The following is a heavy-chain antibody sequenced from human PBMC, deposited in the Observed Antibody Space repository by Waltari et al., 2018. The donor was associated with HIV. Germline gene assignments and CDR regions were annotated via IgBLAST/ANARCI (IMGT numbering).Heavy chain of an antibody. Sequence: EVQLVESGGGLVQPGGSLRLSCAASGFTFTSYVITWVRQAPGKGLGLVSFFSSSSTINYADSLKGRFTISRDNAKNSLYLQMNSLRAEDTAVYYCARETYYYDSSGPYFDYWGQGTLVTVSS. D-gene: IGHD3-22*01. V-gene: IGHV3-48*01. CDR3: ARETYYYDSSGPYFDY. CDR2: FSSSSTI. J-gene: IGHJ4*02. CDR1: GFTFTSYV.